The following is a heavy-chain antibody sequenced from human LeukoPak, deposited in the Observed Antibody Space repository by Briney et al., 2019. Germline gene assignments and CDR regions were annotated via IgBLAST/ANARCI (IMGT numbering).Heavy chain of an antibody. CDR3: ARAEWELLFWFDP. D-gene: IGHD1-26*01. V-gene: IGHV4-61*10. CDR1: GDSVTSGHYY. J-gene: IGHJ5*02. CDR2: VYNSGTT. Sequence: SETLSLTCTVSGDSVTSGHYYWTWIRQPAGKGLEWIGCVYNSGTTNYNPSLKSRITISVDTSKNQFSLRLSSVTAADTAVYYCARAEWELLFWFDPGGQGPRVTVSS.